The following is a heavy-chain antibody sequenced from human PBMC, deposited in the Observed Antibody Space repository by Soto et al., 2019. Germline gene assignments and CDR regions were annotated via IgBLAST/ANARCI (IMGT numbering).Heavy chain of an antibody. D-gene: IGHD6-13*01. J-gene: IGHJ4*02. CDR3: AKGRIAAAGVFGY. Sequence: PGGSLRLSCAASGFTFSSYGMHWVRQAPGKGLEWMAVISYDGSNKYYADSVKGRFTISRDNSKNTLYLQMNSLRTEDTAVYYCAKGRIAAAGVFGYWGQGTLVTVAS. CDR2: ISYDGSNK. CDR1: GFTFSSYG. V-gene: IGHV3-30*18.